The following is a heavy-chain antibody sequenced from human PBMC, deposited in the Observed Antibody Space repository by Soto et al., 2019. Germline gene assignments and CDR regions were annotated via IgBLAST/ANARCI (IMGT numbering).Heavy chain of an antibody. CDR1: GFTFSSYG. D-gene: IGHD3-3*01. CDR2: IWYDGSNK. J-gene: IGHJ6*02. Sequence: GGSLRLSCAASGFTFSSYGMHWFRQAPGKGLEWVAVIWYDGSNKYYADSVKGRFTISRDNSKNTLYLQMNSLRAEDTAVYYCARDTRSDFWSGYYYYYYGMDVWGQGTTVTVSS. CDR3: ARDTRSDFWSGYYYYYYGMDV. V-gene: IGHV3-33*01.